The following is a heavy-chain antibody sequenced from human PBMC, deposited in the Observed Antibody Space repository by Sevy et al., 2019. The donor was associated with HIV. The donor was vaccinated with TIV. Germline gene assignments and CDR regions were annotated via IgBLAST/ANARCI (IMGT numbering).Heavy chain of an antibody. CDR1: GFTVSSNY. Sequence: GGSLRLSCAASGFTVSSNYMSWVRQAPGKELEWVSVINSGGSTYYADSVKGRFTISRDNSKNTLYLQMNSLRAEDTAVYYCARERAPSSWQQRDAFDIWGQGTMVTVSS. D-gene: IGHD6-13*01. V-gene: IGHV3-53*01. CDR3: ARERAPSSWQQRDAFDI. CDR2: INSGGST. J-gene: IGHJ3*02.